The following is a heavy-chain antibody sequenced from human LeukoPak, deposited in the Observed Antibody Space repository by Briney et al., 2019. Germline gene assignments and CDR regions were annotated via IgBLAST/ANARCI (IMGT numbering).Heavy chain of an antibody. CDR1: GFTFSDYY. Sequence: GSLRLSCAASGFTFSDYYMSWVRQAPGKGLEWVSAISGSGGSTYYADSVKGRFTISRDNSKNTLYLQMNSLRAEDTAVYYCAKDMRYCGGDCYPYYFDYWGQGTLVTVSS. D-gene: IGHD2-21*02. CDR2: ISGSGGST. J-gene: IGHJ4*02. V-gene: IGHV3-23*01. CDR3: AKDMRYCGGDCYPYYFDY.